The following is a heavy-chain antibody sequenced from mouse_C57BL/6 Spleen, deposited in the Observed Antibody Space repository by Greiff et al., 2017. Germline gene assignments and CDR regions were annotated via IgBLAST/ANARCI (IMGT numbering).Heavy chain of an antibody. CDR3: ARRAAQATFDAMDY. D-gene: IGHD3-2*02. V-gene: IGHV1-72*01. J-gene: IGHJ4*01. Sequence: QVQLQQPGAELVKPGASVKLSCKASGYTFTSYWMHWVKQRPGRGLEWTGRIDPNSGGTKYNEKFKSKATLTVDKPSSTAYMQLSSLTSEDSAVYYCARRAAQATFDAMDYWGQGTSVTVSS. CDR2: IDPNSGGT. CDR1: GYTFTSYW.